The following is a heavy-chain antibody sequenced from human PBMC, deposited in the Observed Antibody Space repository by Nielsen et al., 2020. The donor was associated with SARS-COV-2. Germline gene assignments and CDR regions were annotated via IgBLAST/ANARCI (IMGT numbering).Heavy chain of an antibody. CDR3: ARDQITGNWYGY. CDR2: ISGHNGNT. V-gene: IGHV1-18*01. D-gene: IGHD1-14*01. Sequence: ASVKVSCKASGYTFISYGISWVRQAPGQGLEWMGKISGHNGNTNYAQKFQGRVTMTTDTSTSTAYMELRSLRSDDTAVYYCARDQITGNWYGYWGQGTLVTVSS. J-gene: IGHJ5*01. CDR1: GYTFISYG.